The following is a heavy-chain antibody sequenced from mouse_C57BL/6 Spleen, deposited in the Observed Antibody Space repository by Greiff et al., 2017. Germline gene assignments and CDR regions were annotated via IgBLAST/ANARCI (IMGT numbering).Heavy chain of an antibody. J-gene: IGHJ2*01. CDR1: GYTFTSYW. CDR3: ATLLYDYDDGLG. V-gene: IGHV1-72*01. Sequence: QVQLQQPGAELVKPGASVKLSCKASGYTFTSYWMHWVKQRPGRGLEWIGMIDPNSGGTKYNEKFKSKATLTVDKPSSTAYMQLRSLTSEDSAVFYCATLLYDYDDGLGWGQGTTLTVSS. CDR2: IDPNSGGT. D-gene: IGHD2-4*01.